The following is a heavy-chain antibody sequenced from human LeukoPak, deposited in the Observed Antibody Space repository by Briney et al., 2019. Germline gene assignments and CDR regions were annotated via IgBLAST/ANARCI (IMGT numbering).Heavy chain of an antibody. CDR1: GFTFSNYD. D-gene: IGHD3-22*01. CDR3: AKDSGVGYYDTSGFYVYYNDMDV. J-gene: IGHJ6*02. V-gene: IGHV3-30*18. Sequence: GGSLRLSCAASGFTFSNYDMYWVRQAPGKGLEWVAVISYDGSKKYNEDSAKGRFTISRDNSRNTLFLQMNSLRAEDTAVYYCAKDSGVGYYDTSGFYVYYNDMDVWGQGTTVTVSS. CDR2: ISYDGSKK.